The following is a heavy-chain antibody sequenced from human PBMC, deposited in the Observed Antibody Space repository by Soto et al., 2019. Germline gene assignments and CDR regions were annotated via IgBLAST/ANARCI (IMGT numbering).Heavy chain of an antibody. V-gene: IGHV3-23*01. J-gene: IGHJ4*02. Sequence: EMQLLESGGGLVQAAGSLRLSCAASGFTVSSYALNWVRQAPGKGLEWVSGISASTYYADSVKGRFTISRDTSKNTLYLQMNSLRAEDTAIYICAIRMYSTRWYYLDYWGQGTLVTVSS. CDR3: AIRMYSTRWYYLDY. CDR2: ISAST. CDR1: GFTVSSYA. D-gene: IGHD6-13*01.